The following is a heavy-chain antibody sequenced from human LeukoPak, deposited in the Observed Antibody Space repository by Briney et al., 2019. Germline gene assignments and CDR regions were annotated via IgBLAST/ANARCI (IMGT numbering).Heavy chain of an antibody. V-gene: IGHV4-34*01. CDR3: ARATRLGWFDP. D-gene: IGHD4-11*01. CDR1: GGSFSGYY. CDR2: INHSGST. Sequence: PSETLSLTCAVYGGSFSGYYWSWIRQPPGKGLEWIGEINHSGSTNYNPSLKSRVTISVDTSKNQFSLKLSSVTAADTAVYYCARATRLGWFDPWGQGTLVTVSS. J-gene: IGHJ5*02.